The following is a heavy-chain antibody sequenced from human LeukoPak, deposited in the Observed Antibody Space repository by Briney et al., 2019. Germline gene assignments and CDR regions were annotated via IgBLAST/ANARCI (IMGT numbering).Heavy chain of an antibody. CDR2: IYYRGST. V-gene: IGHV4-59*01. CDR1: GGSISSYY. CDR3: ARAPAYYYDSSGYHYVFYFDY. D-gene: IGHD3-22*01. J-gene: IGHJ4*02. Sequence: PSETLSLTCTVSGGSISSYYWSWIRQPPGKGLEWIGYIYYRGSTNYNPSLKSRVTISVDTSKNQFSLKLSSVTAADTAVYYCARAPAYYYDSSGYHYVFYFDYWGQGTLVTVSS.